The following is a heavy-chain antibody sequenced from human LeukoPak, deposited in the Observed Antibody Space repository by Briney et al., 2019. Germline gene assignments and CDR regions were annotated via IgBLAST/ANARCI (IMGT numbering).Heavy chain of an antibody. Sequence: GGSLRLSCAASGFTFSSYAMHWVRQAPGKGLEWEAVISYDGSNKYYADSVKGRFTISRDNSKNTLYLQMNSLRAEDTAVYYCARVGATGYWGQGTLVTVSS. CDR2: ISYDGSNK. J-gene: IGHJ4*02. V-gene: IGHV3-30-3*01. CDR1: GFTFSSYA. CDR3: ARVGATGY. D-gene: IGHD1-26*01.